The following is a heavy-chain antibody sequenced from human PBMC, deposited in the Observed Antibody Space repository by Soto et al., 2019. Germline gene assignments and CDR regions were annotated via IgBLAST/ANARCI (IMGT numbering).Heavy chain of an antibody. Sequence: QVQLGQSGAEVKKPGASVKVSCKVSGYTLNEVAMHWVRQAPGKGLEWLGGFDPDEAETIYAQHFQGRVTITEDTSRETVYMELRSLRSEDTALYFCTTYHGDYNFDHWGQGTLVTVSS. CDR1: GYTLNEVA. D-gene: IGHD4-17*01. CDR2: FDPDEAET. CDR3: TTYHGDYNFDH. J-gene: IGHJ5*02. V-gene: IGHV1-24*01.